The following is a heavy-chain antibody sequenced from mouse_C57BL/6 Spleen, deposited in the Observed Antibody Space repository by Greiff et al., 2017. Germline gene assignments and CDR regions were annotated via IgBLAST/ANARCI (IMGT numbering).Heavy chain of an antibody. CDR2: IYPGSGST. CDR1: GYTFTSYW. V-gene: IGHV1-55*01. Sequence: VQLQQPGAELVKPGASVKMSCKASGYTFTSYWITWVKQRPGQGLEWIGDIYPGSGSTNYNEKFKSKATLTVDTSSSTAYMQLSSLTSEDSAVYDCARRPYYSNSYAMDYWGQGTSVTVSS. J-gene: IGHJ4*01. CDR3: ARRPYYSNSYAMDY. D-gene: IGHD2-5*01.